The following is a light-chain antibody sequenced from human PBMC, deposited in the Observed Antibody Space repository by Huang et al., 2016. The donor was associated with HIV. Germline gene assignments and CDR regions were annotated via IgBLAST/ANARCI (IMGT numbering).Light chain of an antibody. J-gene: IGKJ2*01. CDR3: QHYNDWPRT. V-gene: IGKV3D-15*01. CDR1: QSLSGN. Sequence: EIVMTQSPATLSVSPGETFTLSCRPSQSLSGNLAWYQHKPGQTPRLLIYATSIRAAGVPGRFSGSGSGSEFTLTISSLLSEDSAVYYCQHYNDWPRTFGQGTKLEIK. CDR2: ATS.